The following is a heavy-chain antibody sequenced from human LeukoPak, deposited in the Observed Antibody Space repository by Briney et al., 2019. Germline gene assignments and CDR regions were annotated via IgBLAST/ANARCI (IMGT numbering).Heavy chain of an antibody. D-gene: IGHD4-17*01. V-gene: IGHV2-5*02. CDR3: AHTRHGATPSRLDF. Sequence: SGPTLVKPTQTLTLTGSFSGFSLTSGGEGVAWIRQPLGEAPEWLALIYWDDDKRFRPSLQNRLTVSKDTSKNQVVLSMTKMDPLDTGTYYCAHTRHGATPSRLDFWGQGTLVVVS. CDR1: GFSLTSGGEG. CDR2: IYWDDDK. J-gene: IGHJ4*02.